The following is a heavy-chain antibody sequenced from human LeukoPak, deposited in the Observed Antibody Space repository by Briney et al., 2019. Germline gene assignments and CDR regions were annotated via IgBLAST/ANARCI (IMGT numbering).Heavy chain of an antibody. CDR1: GYRFTNYW. CDR2: IYPGDSEP. J-gene: IGHJ4*02. CDR3: ARFLNYDFFSGYGDY. D-gene: IGHD3-3*01. Sequence: GESLKISCQGSGYRFTNYWIGWVRQVPGKGLEWVGIIYPGDSEPRYSPSFQGQVTISADKSTSTAYLQWGSLKASDTAMYYCARFLNYDFFSGYGDYWGQGILVTVSS. V-gene: IGHV5-51*01.